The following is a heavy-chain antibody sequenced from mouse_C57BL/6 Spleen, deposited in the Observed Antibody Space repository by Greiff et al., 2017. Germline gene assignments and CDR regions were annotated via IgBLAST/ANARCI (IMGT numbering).Heavy chain of an antibody. CDR1: GYTFTDYY. Sequence: EVQLQQSGPELVKPGASVKISCKASGYTFTDYYMNWVKQSHGKSLEWIGDINPNNGGTSYNQKFKGKATLTVDKSSSTAYMELRSLTSEDSAVYYCARPDCYLYAIDYWGQGTSVTVSS. J-gene: IGHJ4*01. V-gene: IGHV1-26*01. D-gene: IGHD2-3*01. CDR2: INPNNGGT. CDR3: ARPDCYLYAIDY.